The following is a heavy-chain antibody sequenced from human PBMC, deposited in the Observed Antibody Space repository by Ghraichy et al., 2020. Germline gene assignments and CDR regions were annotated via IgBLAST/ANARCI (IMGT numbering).Heavy chain of an antibody. CDR2: ISAYNGNT. Sequence: ASVKVSCKASGYTFTSYGISWVRQAPGQGLEWMGWISAYNGNTNYAQKLQGRVTMTTDTSTSTAYMELRSLRSDDTAVYYCARVRGSGSYYKGLVNAFDIWGQGTMVTVSS. CDR3: ARVRGSGSYYKGLVNAFDI. D-gene: IGHD3-10*01. CDR1: GYTFTSYG. J-gene: IGHJ3*02. V-gene: IGHV1-18*04.